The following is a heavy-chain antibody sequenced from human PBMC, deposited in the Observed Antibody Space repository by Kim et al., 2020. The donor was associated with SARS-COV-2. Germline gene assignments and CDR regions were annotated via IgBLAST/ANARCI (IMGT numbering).Heavy chain of an antibody. CDR1: GFTFSSYG. CDR2: ISYDGSNK. CDR3: AKDWVFVVPAAMLCYGMDV. D-gene: IGHD2-2*01. J-gene: IGHJ6*02. V-gene: IGHV3-30*18. Sequence: GGSLRLSCAASGFTFSSYGMHWVRQAPGKWLEWVAVISYDGSNKYYADSVKGRFTISRDNSKNTLYLQMNSLRAEDTAVYYCAKDWVFVVPAAMLCYGMDVWGQGTTVTVSS.